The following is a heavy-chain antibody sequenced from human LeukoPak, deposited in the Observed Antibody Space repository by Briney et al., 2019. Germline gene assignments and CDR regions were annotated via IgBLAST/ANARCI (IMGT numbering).Heavy chain of an antibody. CDR2: MNPNSGNT. Sequence: ASVKVSCKASGYTFTSYDINWVRQATGQGLEWMGWMNPNSGNTGYAQKFQGIVTITRNTSISTAYMELSSLRSEYTAGYYCARVSPAMAYYYYYYMDVWGKGTTVTVSS. CDR1: GYTFTSYD. CDR3: ARVSPAMAYYYYYYMDV. D-gene: IGHD5-18*01. V-gene: IGHV1-8*03. J-gene: IGHJ6*03.